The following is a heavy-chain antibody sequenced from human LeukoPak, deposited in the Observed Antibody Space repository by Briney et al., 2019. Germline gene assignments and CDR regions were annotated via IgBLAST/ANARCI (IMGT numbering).Heavy chain of an antibody. CDR1: GFTFSSYA. D-gene: IGHD3-9*01. J-gene: IGHJ3*02. Sequence: PGGSLRLSCAASGFTFSSYAMNWVRQTPGKGLEWVSVISGSGGTTYYADSVKGRFTISRDNSKNTLYLQMNSLRAEDTAVYYCAKGRSWYYDLLTGMGSAYDIWGQGTMVTVSS. CDR3: AKGRSWYYDLLTGMGSAYDI. CDR2: ISGSGGTT. V-gene: IGHV3-23*01.